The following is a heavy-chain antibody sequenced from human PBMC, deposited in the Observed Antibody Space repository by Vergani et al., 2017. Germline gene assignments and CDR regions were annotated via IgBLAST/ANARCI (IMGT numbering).Heavy chain of an antibody. Sequence: QVQLQQWGAGLLKPSETLSLTCAVYGGSFSDYYWSWIRQSPGKGLEWIGEINHVGSTHYNPSLKSRVTISVDTSKNYFSLRLNSVTAADTAVYYCATIGYRRWGYYFDYWGQGILVTVSS. CDR1: GGSFSDYY. J-gene: IGHJ4*02. V-gene: IGHV4-34*02. CDR2: INHVGST. CDR3: ATIGYRRWGYYFDY. D-gene: IGHD2-2*02.